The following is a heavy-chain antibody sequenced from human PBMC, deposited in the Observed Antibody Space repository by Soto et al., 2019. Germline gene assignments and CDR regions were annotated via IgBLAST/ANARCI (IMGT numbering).Heavy chain of an antibody. V-gene: IGHV4-31*03. J-gene: IGHJ6*02. D-gene: IGHD1-26*01. CDR1: GDSIGSGAFY. Sequence: HLQESGPGLVAPSQTLSLRCSVSGDSIGSGAFYWTWIRQVPGKGLEWIGYVSVSGNAYYNPSRKSRVAMSIETSENQLSLRLLSVTAADAAVYFCARALGGVSSSGMDVWGQGTSVTVS. CDR2: VSVSGNA. CDR3: ARALGGVSSSGMDV.